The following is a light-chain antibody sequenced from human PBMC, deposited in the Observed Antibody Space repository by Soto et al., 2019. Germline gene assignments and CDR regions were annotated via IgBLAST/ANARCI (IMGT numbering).Light chain of an antibody. CDR3: SSYTSSSTLV. Sequence: QSALTQPASVSGSPGQSITISCTGTSSDVGGYNYVSWYQQHPGKAPKLMIYEVSNRPAGVSNRFSGSKSGNTASLTISGLKAEDAADYYCSSYTSSSTLVFGGGTKLTVL. V-gene: IGLV2-14*01. J-gene: IGLJ2*01. CDR1: SSDVGGYNY. CDR2: EVS.